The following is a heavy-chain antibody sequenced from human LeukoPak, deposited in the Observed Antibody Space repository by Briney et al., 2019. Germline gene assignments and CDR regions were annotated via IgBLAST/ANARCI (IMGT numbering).Heavy chain of an antibody. J-gene: IGHJ4*02. CDR1: GYTLTELS. D-gene: IGHD6-25*01. V-gene: IGHV1-24*01. CDR3: ATPSSAARGYYFDY. Sequence: ASVKVSCKVSGYTLTELSMHWVRQAPGKGLEWMGGFDPEDGETIYAQKFQGRVTMTEDTSTDTAYMELSSLRSEDTAVYYCATPSSAARGYYFDYWDQGTLVTVSS. CDR2: FDPEDGET.